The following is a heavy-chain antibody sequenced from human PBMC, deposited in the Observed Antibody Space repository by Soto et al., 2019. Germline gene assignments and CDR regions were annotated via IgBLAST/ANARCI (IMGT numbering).Heavy chain of an antibody. CDR3: AHRGGATVGLYYFDY. CDR2: IYWHDDK. J-gene: IGHJ4*02. Sequence: SGPTLVNPTQTLTLTCTFSGFSLSTTGVGVSWIRQPPGKALEWLALIYWHDDKRYSPSLKSRLSITKDTSKNQVVLTMTDMDPVDTATYYCAHRGGATVGLYYFDYWGQGALVTVSS. D-gene: IGHD3-16*01. CDR1: GFSLSTTGVG. V-gene: IGHV2-5*01.